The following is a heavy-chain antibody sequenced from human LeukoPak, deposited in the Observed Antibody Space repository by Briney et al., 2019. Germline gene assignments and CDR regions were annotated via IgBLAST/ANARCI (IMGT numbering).Heavy chain of an antibody. CDR3: ARGFTMVRGVIITRFGYYYYGMDV. D-gene: IGHD3-10*01. V-gene: IGHV4-34*01. CDR2: INHSGST. Sequence: SETLSLTCAVYGGSFSGCYWSWIRQPPGKGLEWIGEINHSGSTNYNPSLKSRVTISVDTSKNQFSLKLSSVTAADTAVYYCARGFTMVRGVIITRFGYYYYGMDVWGKGTTVTVSS. CDR1: GGSFSGCY. J-gene: IGHJ6*04.